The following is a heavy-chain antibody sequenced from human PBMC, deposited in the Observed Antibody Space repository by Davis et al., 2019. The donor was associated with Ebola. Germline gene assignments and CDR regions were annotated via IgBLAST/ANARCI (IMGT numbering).Heavy chain of an antibody. CDR3: ARQRGLGLPFGAFDI. J-gene: IGHJ3*02. CDR1: GYSFINYW. V-gene: IGHV5-10-1*01. D-gene: IGHD1-26*01. Sequence: PGGSLRLSCKGSGYSFINYWINWVRQMPGKGLEWMGRIDPSDSYTNYSPSFQGHVTISADRSISTAYLHWSSLKASDTAMYYCARQRGLGLPFGAFDIWGQGTKVTVSS. CDR2: IDPSDSYT.